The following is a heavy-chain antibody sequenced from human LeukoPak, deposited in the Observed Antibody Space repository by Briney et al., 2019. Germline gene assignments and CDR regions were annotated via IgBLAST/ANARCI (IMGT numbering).Heavy chain of an antibody. CDR1: GGSISSGSYY. V-gene: IGHV4-61*02. CDR2: IYTSGST. D-gene: IGHD3-10*01. J-gene: IGHJ6*03. CDR3: AREKGLWFGESYYYYMDV. Sequence: PSQTLSLTCTVSGGSISSGSYYWSWIRQPAGKGLEWIGRIYTSGSTNYNPSLKSRVTISVDTSKNQFSLKLSSVTAADTAVYYCAREKGLWFGESYYYYMDVWGKGTTVTISS.